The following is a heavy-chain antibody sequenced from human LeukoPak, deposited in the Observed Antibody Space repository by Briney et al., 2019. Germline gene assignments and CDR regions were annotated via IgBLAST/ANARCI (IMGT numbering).Heavy chain of an antibody. Sequence: ASVTVSCKASGYIFTNYYMHWVRQAPGQGLEWMGIINTSGGSTSYAQNFQGRVIMTRDTSTSTVYMELSSLRSEDTALYYCARDAFLSGSLSPIDYWGQGTLVTVSS. CDR1: GYIFTNYY. CDR3: ARDAFLSGSLSPIDY. J-gene: IGHJ4*02. D-gene: IGHD5-12*01. V-gene: IGHV1-46*01. CDR2: INTSGGST.